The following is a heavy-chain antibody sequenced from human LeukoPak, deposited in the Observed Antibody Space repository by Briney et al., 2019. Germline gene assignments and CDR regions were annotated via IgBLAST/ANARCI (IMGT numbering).Heavy chain of an antibody. D-gene: IGHD3-10*01. CDR2: ISGYNGNT. CDR3: ARPNYPGGSGSYGGTNWFDP. V-gene: IGHV1-18*04. J-gene: IGHJ5*02. CDR1: GYTFTSYG. Sequence: GASVKVSCKAFGYTFTSYGISWVRQAPGQGLEWMGWISGYNGNTNYAQKLQGRVTMTTDTSTSTAYMELRSLTSDDTALYSCARPNYPGGSGSYGGTNWFDPWGQGTLVTVSS.